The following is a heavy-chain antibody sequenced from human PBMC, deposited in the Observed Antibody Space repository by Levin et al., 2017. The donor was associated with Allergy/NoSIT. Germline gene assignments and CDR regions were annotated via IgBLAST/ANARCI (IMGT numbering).Heavy chain of an antibody. CDR1: GGSISSSNW. J-gene: IGHJ5*02. Sequence: PSETLSLTCAVSGGSISSSNWWSWVRQPPGKGLEWIGEIYHSGSTNYNPSLKSRVTISVDKSKNQFSLKLSSVTAADTAVYYCARNSLRFLEWSPPQHNWFDPWGQGTLVTVSS. CDR2: IYHSGST. CDR3: ARNSLRFLEWSPPQHNWFDP. V-gene: IGHV4-4*02. D-gene: IGHD3-3*01.